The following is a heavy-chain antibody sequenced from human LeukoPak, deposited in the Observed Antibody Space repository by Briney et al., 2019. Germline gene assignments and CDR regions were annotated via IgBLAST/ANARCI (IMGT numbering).Heavy chain of an antibody. J-gene: IGHJ3*02. V-gene: IGHV4-31*03. CDR2: IYYSGST. Sequence: SQTLSLTCTVSGGSISSGGYYWSWIRQHPGKGLEWIGYIYYSGSTYYNPSLKSRVTISVDTSKNQFSLRLSSVTAADTAVYYCARDPSYGSGLDIWGQGTMVTVSS. CDR3: ARDPSYGSGLDI. CDR1: GGSISSGGYY. D-gene: IGHD3-10*01.